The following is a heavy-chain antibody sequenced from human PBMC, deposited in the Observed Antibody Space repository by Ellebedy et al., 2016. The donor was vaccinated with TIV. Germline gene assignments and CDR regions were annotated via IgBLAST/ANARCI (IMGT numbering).Heavy chain of an antibody. D-gene: IGHD6-13*01. Sequence: GGSLRLSXAASGFTFSTYAMTWVRQAPGKGLQWVSSISGTGDHRYTADAVKGRFTISRDNSNNMLYLQMNSLRAEDTAVYYCAKDGIAAAGTPFFFDSWGQGALVTVSP. CDR3: AKDGIAAAGTPFFFDS. V-gene: IGHV3-23*01. J-gene: IGHJ5*01. CDR1: GFTFSTYA. CDR2: ISGTGDHR.